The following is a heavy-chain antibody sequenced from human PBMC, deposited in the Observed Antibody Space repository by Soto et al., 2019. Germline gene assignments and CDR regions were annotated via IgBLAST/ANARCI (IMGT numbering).Heavy chain of an antibody. V-gene: IGHV3-21*01. J-gene: IGHJ6*02. D-gene: IGHD2-2*02. Sequence: GGSLRLSCVVSGFTFITYSINWVRQAPGKGLEWVSSISSRSDIYYADSVKGRFTISRDNAKNSVSLQMNSQRAEDTAVYYCAREYTAWPLAYGLDVWGQGTTVTVSS. CDR3: AREYTAWPLAYGLDV. CDR2: ISSRSDI. CDR1: GFTFITYS.